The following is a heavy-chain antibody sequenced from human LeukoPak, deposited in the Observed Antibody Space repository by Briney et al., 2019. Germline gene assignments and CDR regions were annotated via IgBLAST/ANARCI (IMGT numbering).Heavy chain of an antibody. V-gene: IGHV3-30*18. CDR1: GFTFSSYS. CDR2: MSNSGENT. Sequence: PGGSLRLCCAASGFTFSSYSMQWVRQTPGKGLEWVGIMSNSGENTFYGEAVKGRFTISRDNSQDTLYLQMNSLRPEDTAVYYCAKGGASVTRYVDYWGQGTLVTVSS. CDR3: AKGGASVTRYVDY. D-gene: IGHD4-17*01. J-gene: IGHJ4*02.